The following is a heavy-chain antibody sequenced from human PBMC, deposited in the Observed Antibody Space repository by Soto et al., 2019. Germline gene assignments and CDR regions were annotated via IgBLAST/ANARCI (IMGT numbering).Heavy chain of an antibody. CDR1: GFTFSSYS. J-gene: IGHJ3*02. D-gene: IGHD3-3*01. CDR3: ARVRSYDFWSGYYLDAFDI. Sequence: EVQLVESGGGLVQPGGSLRLSCAASGFTFSSYSLNWVRQAPGKGLEWVSYISISSSTIYYADSVKGRFTISRDNAKNSLYLQMNSLRAEDTAVYYCARVRSYDFWSGYYLDAFDIWGQGTMVIVSS. CDR2: ISISSSTI. V-gene: IGHV3-48*01.